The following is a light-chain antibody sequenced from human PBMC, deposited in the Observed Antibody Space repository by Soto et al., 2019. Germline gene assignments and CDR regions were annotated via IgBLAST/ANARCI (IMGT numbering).Light chain of an antibody. Sequence: EIVLTQSPGTLSLSPGERATLSCRASQSVSSSYLAWYQQKPGQPPRLLIYDASDRATGIPARFSGSGSGTDFTLTISSLAPEDFAVYYCQQRNNWPWTFGQGTKVDIK. J-gene: IGKJ1*01. CDR3: QQRNNWPWT. CDR1: QSVSSSY. V-gene: IGKV3D-20*02. CDR2: DAS.